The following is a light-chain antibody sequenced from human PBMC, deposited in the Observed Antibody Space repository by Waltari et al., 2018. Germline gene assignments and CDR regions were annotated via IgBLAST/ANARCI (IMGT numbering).Light chain of an antibody. J-gene: IGLJ2*01. CDR1: SSDIGGYDF. CDR2: DVS. V-gene: IGLV2-14*03. Sequence: QSALIQPASVSGSPGQSITISCTGSSSDIGGYDFVSWYQPRTGKAPQLIISDVSRRPSAVSIRVSGSMSGNTAALTISGLRAEDEADYYCSSYTSGTTHVIFGGGTKLTVL. CDR3: SSYTSGTTHVI.